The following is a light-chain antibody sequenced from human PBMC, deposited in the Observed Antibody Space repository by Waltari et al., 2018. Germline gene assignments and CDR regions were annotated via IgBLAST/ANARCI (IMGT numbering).Light chain of an antibody. Sequence: EIVLTQSPGTLSLSPGERATLSCRASQSVSSSYLAWYQQKPGQAPRLPIYGASSRATGIPDMFSGSGSGTDFTLTISRLEPEDFAVYYCQQYGTFGPGTKVDIK. V-gene: IGKV3-20*01. CDR1: QSVSSSY. J-gene: IGKJ3*01. CDR2: GAS. CDR3: QQYGT.